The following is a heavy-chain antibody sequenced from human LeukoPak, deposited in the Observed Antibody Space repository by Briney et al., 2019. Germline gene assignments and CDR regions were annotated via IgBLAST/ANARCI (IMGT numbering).Heavy chain of an antibody. J-gene: IGHJ6*04. CDR2: IYYSGST. CDR1: GGSIGSYY. D-gene: IGHD6-13*01. Sequence: SETLSLTCTVSGGSIGSYYWSWIRQPPGKGLEWIGYIYYSGSTNYNPSLKSRVTISVDTSKNQFSLKLSSVTAADTAVYYCARGRRAAGWGYYYYGMDVWGKGTTVTVSS. V-gene: IGHV4-59*01. CDR3: ARGRRAAGWGYYYYGMDV.